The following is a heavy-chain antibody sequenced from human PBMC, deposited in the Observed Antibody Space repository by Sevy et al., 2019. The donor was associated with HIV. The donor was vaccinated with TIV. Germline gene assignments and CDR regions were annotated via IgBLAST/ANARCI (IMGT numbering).Heavy chain of an antibody. J-gene: IGHJ5*02. CDR3: ARAPPVRSGDDSLNWFDP. Sequence: SETLSLTCTVSGGSISAYYWSWIRQPPGKPLEYIGYIYSTGSTNYNPSLKSRVTISVDTSKNQFSLKLTSVTAADTAVYFCARAPPVRSGDDSLNWFDPWGQGTLVTVSS. D-gene: IGHD5-12*01. V-gene: IGHV4-59*01. CDR2: IYSTGST. CDR1: GGSISAYY.